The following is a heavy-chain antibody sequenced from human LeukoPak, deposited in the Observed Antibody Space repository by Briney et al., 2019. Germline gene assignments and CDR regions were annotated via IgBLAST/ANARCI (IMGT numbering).Heavy chain of an antibody. J-gene: IGHJ4*02. Sequence: PGGSLRLSCAASGFTFSSYEMNWVRQAPGKWLEWVSYISSSGSTIYYANSVKGRFTISRDNAKNSLYLQMNSLRAEDTAVYYCARDCSSTSCPDFDYWGQGTLVTVSS. CDR3: ARDCSSTSCPDFDY. V-gene: IGHV3-48*03. CDR1: GFTFSSYE. D-gene: IGHD2-2*01. CDR2: ISSSGSTI.